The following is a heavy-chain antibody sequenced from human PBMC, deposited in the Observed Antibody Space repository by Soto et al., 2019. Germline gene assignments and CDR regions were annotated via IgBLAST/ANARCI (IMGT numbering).Heavy chain of an antibody. CDR2: IYYSGST. D-gene: IGHD3-22*01. CDR1: GGSISSSGYY. CDR3: ARPYYYDSSGYYLWFDP. J-gene: IGHJ5*02. Sequence: KTSETLSLTCTVSGGSISSSGYYWGWILQPPGKGLEWIGSIYYSGSTYYNPSLKSRVTISVDTSKNQFSLKLTSVTAADTAVYYCARPYYYDSSGYYLWFDPWGQGTLVTVSS. V-gene: IGHV4-39*01.